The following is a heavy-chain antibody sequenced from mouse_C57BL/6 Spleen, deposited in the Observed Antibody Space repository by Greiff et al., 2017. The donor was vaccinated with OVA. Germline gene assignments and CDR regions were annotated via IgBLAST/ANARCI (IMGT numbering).Heavy chain of an antibody. Sequence: QVQLKESGAELVKPGASVKLSCKASGYTFTSYWMHWVKQRPGQGLEWIGMIHPNSGSTNYNEKFKSKATLTVDKSSSTAYMQLSSLTSEDSAVYYCARRDYNAMDYWGQGTSVTVSS. CDR3: ARRDYNAMDY. CDR2: IHPNSGST. J-gene: IGHJ4*01. CDR1: GYTFTSYW. V-gene: IGHV1-64*01. D-gene: IGHD2-12*01.